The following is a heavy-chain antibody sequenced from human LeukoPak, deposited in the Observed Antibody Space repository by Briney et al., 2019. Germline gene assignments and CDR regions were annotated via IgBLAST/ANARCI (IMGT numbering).Heavy chain of an antibody. J-gene: IGHJ4*02. V-gene: IGHV4-34*01. Sequence: SETLSLTCAVYGGSFSGYYWSWIRQPPGKGLEWIGEINHSGSTNYNPSLKSRVTISVDTSKNQFSLKLSSVTAADTAVYYCARGRDYEGEAFVVVPAAIPEGKYYFGYWGQGTLVTVSS. CDR3: ARGRDYEGEAFVVVPAAIPEGKYYFGY. CDR1: GGSFSGYY. CDR2: INHSGST. D-gene: IGHD2-2*02.